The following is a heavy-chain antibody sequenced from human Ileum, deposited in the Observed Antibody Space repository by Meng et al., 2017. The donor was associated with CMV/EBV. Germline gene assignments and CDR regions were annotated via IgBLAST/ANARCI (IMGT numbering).Heavy chain of an antibody. CDR2: FYSNGRT. CDR1: GGSLTNSRYY. Sequence: WESLCLSCTVSGGSLTNSRYYWGWIRQPPGKGLEWIGSFYSNGRTYYNPSLKSRVTISVDTSKNQFSLKLNSVTAADTAVYYCARDYGYYFRGSRGDYHYYAMDVWGQGTTVTVSS. D-gene: IGHD3-10*02. J-gene: IGHJ6*02. V-gene: IGHV4-39*07. CDR3: ARDYGYYFRGSRGDYHYYAMDV.